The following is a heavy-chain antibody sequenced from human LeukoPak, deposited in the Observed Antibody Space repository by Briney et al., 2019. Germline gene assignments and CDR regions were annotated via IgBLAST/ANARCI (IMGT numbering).Heavy chain of an antibody. CDR1: GFTFSSYW. J-gene: IGHJ3*02. Sequence: GGSLRLSCAASGFTFSSYWMTWVRQAPGKGLEWVALIKSDGSEKYYVDSVKGRFTISRDNAKNSLYLPMNSLRAEDTAVYYCARNSRYSFDIWGQGTMVTVSS. CDR2: IKSDGSEK. V-gene: IGHV3-7*04. CDR3: ARNSRYSFDI. D-gene: IGHD4-11*01.